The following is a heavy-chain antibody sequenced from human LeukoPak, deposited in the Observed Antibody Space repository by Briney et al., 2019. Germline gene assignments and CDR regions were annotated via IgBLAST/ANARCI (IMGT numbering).Heavy chain of an antibody. CDR2: INHSGST. D-gene: IGHD2-2*01. Sequence: SETLSLTCAVSGGSFSGYYWSWVRQPPGKGLEWIGEINHSGSTNYNPSLKSRVTISVDTSKNQFSLKLSSVTAADTAVYYCARGPVVLPAAMGVRWFDPWGQGTLVTVSS. J-gene: IGHJ5*02. CDR3: ARGPVVLPAAMGVRWFDP. CDR1: GGSFSGYY. V-gene: IGHV4-34*01.